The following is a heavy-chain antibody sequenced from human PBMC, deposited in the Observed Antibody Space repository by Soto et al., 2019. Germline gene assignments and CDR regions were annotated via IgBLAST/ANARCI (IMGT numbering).Heavy chain of an antibody. J-gene: IGHJ4*02. Sequence: QLQLQESGPGLVKPSETLSLTCTVSNGSISSSNYHWGWIRQAPGKGLECIGSIYFSGTTYYNPSLKSRVTISVETSKNQFSLMLSSVTAADTAVYYCARLKHGDSSGWGEFDYWGQGTLVTVSS. D-gene: IGHD6-19*01. CDR1: NGSISSSNYH. CDR2: IYFSGTT. CDR3: ARLKHGDSSGWGEFDY. V-gene: IGHV4-39*01.